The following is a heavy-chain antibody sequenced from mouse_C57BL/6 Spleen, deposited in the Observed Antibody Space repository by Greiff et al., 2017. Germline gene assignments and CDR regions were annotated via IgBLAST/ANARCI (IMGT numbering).Heavy chain of an antibody. CDR1: GYTFTDYK. J-gene: IGHJ2*01. CDR2: INPNNGGT. CDR3: ARKANWGLDY. Sequence: VQLQQSGPELVKPGASVKMSCKASGYTFTDYKMHWVKQSHGKSLEWIGYINPNNGGTSYNQKFKGKATLTVNKSSSTAYMELRSLTSEDSAVYYCARKANWGLDYWGQGSTLPVCS. V-gene: IGHV1-22*01. D-gene: IGHD4-1*01.